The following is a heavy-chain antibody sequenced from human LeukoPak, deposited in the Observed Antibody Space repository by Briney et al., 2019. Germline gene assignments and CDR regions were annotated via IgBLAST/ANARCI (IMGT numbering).Heavy chain of an antibody. D-gene: IGHD6-13*01. V-gene: IGHV3-21*01. Sequence: PGGSLRLSCAASGFTFSSYSMNWVRQAPGKGLEWVSSISSSSSYIYYADSVKGRLTISRDNAKNSLYLQMNSLRAEDTAVYYCALAAAGTLDYWGQGTLVTVSS. CDR3: ALAAAGTLDY. J-gene: IGHJ4*02. CDR1: GFTFSSYS. CDR2: ISSSSSYI.